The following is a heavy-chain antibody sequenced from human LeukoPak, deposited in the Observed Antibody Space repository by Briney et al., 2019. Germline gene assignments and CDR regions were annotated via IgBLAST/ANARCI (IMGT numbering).Heavy chain of an antibody. D-gene: IGHD3-22*01. CDR2: IIPIFGTA. V-gene: IGHV1-69*05. J-gene: IGHJ4*02. Sequence: SVKVSSKASGGTFSSYAISWVRQAPGQGLEWMGGIIPIFGTANYAQKFQGRVTITTDASTSTAYMELSSLRSEDTAVYYCARVGGDTDYYDSSGYYDYWGQGTLVTVSS. CDR1: GGTFSSYA. CDR3: ARVGGDTDYYDSSGYYDY.